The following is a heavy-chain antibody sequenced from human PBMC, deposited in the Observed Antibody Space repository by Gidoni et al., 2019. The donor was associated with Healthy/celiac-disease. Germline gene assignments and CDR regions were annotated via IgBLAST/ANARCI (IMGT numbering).Heavy chain of an antibody. J-gene: IGHJ6*02. D-gene: IGHD6-13*01. CDR1: GFTFSNAW. CDR2: IKSKTDGGTT. CDR3: TTDVYGYSSSWVYGMDV. Sequence: EVQLVESGGGLVKPGGDLRLSCAASGFTFSNAWMRWVRQAPGKGLEWVGRIKSKTDGGTTDYAAPVKGRFTISRDDSKNTLYLQMNSLKTEDTAVYYCTTDVYGYSSSWVYGMDVWGQGTTVTVSS. V-gene: IGHV3-15*01.